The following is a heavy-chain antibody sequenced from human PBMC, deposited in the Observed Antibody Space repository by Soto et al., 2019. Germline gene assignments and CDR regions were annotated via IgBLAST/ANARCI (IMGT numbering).Heavy chain of an antibody. CDR1: GYTFTSYG. J-gene: IGHJ3*01. Sequence: QVPLVQSGAEVKKPGASVKVSCKASGYTFTSYGISWVRQAPGQGLEWMGWISAYNGNTNYAQKLQGRVTMTTDTSTSTAYMELRSLSADDTAVYVCARSPGYSSSWPPPTDWGQGTMVTVSS. CDR3: ARSPGYSSSWPPPTD. CDR2: ISAYNGNT. V-gene: IGHV1-18*01. D-gene: IGHD6-13*01.